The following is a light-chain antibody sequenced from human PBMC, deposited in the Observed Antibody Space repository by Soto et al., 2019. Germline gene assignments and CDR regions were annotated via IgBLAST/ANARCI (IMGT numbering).Light chain of an antibody. CDR2: AAS. Sequence: DIQMTQSPSSLSASVGDRVTISCRASQSISTSLNWYQQKPGKAPKLLIFAASSLQSGVPSRFSGSGSGTDFTLSIRNLQPKDFATYYCQQSSTTRWTFGQGTPVEVK. J-gene: IGKJ1*01. CDR1: QSISTS. V-gene: IGKV1-39*01. CDR3: QQSSTTRWT.